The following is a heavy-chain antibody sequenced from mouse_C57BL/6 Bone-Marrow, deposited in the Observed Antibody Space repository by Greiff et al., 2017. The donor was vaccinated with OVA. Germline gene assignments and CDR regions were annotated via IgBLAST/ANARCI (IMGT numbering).Heavy chain of an antibody. CDR2: ISSGGSYT. Sequence: VQLKESGGDLVKPGGSLKLSCAASGFTFSSYGMSWVRQTPDKRLEWVATISSGGSYTYYPDSVKGRFTISRDNAKNTLYLQMSSLKSEDTAMYYCARRVFYYYGSSYEDYWGQGTTLTVSS. CDR3: ARRVFYYYGSSYEDY. V-gene: IGHV5-6*01. D-gene: IGHD1-1*01. J-gene: IGHJ2*01. CDR1: GFTFSSYG.